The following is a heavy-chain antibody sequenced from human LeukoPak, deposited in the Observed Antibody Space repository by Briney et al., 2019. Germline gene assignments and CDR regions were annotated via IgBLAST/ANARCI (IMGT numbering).Heavy chain of an antibody. CDR3: ARVETTMIRY. CDR1: GYSISSGVYY. V-gene: IGHV4-31*03. Sequence: SQTLSLTCTVSGYSISSGVYYWTWIRQDPGKGLEWIGYIYYSENTFYNPALKSRATISVDTSKNQFSLTLSSVTAADTAVYYCARVETTMIRYWGQGTLVAVSS. J-gene: IGHJ4*02. D-gene: IGHD3-16*01. CDR2: IYYSENT.